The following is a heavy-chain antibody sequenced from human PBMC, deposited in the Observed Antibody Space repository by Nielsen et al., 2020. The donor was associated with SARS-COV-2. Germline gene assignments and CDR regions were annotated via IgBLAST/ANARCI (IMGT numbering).Heavy chain of an antibody. D-gene: IGHD6-19*01. CDR2: INHSGSS. V-gene: IGHV4-34*01. Sequence: WIRQPPGKGLEWIGEINHSGSSNYNPSLKSRVTISVDTSKNQFSLKLSSVTAAGTAVYYCARNSGWYPNVNKYYYYGMDVWGQGTTVTVSS. CDR3: ARNSGWYPNVNKYYYYGMDV. J-gene: IGHJ6*02.